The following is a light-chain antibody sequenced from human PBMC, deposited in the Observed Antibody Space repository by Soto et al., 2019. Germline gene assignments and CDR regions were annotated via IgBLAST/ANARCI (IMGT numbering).Light chain of an antibody. CDR1: SSNIGAGYD. V-gene: IGLV1-40*01. CDR3: QSHDSTLISYV. J-gene: IGLJ1*01. CDR2: GTV. Sequence: QAVVTQPPSVSGAPGQRVTISCTGSSSNIGAGYDVQWYQQVPGTAPKLLIYGTVNRPSGVPDRFSGSKSGTSASLAVTGLQAEDEADYYCQSHDSTLISYVFGTGTKLTVL.